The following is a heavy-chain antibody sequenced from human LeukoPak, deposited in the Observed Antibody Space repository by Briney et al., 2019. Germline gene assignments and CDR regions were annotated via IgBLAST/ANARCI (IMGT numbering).Heavy chain of an antibody. CDR1: GFTFSNAW. V-gene: IGHV3-15*01. D-gene: IGHD2-21*01. CDR2: IKSKTDGGTT. Sequence: PGGSLRLSCAASGFTFSNAWMSWVRQAPGKGLEWVSRIKSKTDGGTTDYAAPVKGRFTISRDDSKNTLYLQMNSLKTEDTAVYYCTTDLTYCGGDCYSSDAFDIWGQGTMVTVSS. CDR3: TTDLTYCGGDCYSSDAFDI. J-gene: IGHJ3*02.